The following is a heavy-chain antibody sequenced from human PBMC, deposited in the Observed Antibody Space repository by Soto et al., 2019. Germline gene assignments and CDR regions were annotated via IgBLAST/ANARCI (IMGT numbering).Heavy chain of an antibody. CDR3: ARDLPHNWNYPGPGMDV. Sequence: EVQLVESGGGLVQPGGSLRLSCAASGFTFSSYWMHWVRQAPGKGLVWVSRINSDGSSTSYADSVKGRFTISRDNAKNTLYLQMNSLRAEDTDVYYCARDLPHNWNYPGPGMDVWGQGTTVTVSS. CDR2: INSDGSST. J-gene: IGHJ6*02. V-gene: IGHV3-74*01. CDR1: GFTFSSYW. D-gene: IGHD1-7*01.